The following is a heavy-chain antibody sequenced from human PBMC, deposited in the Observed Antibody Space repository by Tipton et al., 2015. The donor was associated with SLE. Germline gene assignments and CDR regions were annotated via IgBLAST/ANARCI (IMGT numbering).Heavy chain of an antibody. V-gene: IGHV4-59*01. CDR2: IYYSGST. CDR1: GGSISNYY. Sequence: TLSLTCTFSGGSISNYYWSWIRQPPGKGLEWIGYIYYSGSTNYNPSLKSRVTISVDKSKNQFSLKLTSVTAEDAAVYFCARGLDSSDYGIDIWGQGTTVTVFS. CDR3: ARGLDSSDYGIDI. J-gene: IGHJ6*02. D-gene: IGHD6-25*01.